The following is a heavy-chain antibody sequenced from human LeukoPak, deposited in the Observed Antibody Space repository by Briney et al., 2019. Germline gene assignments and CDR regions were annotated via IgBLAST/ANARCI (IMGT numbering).Heavy chain of an antibody. J-gene: IGHJ5*02. Sequence: PGESLKISCKGSGYSFTSYWIGWVRQMPGKGLEWMGIIFPGDSDTRYSPSFQGQVTISADKSINAAYLQWRSLKASDTAMYYCARSGVPGAMTWFDPWGQGTLVTVSS. CDR2: IFPGDSDT. V-gene: IGHV5-51*01. CDR3: ARSGVPGAMTWFDP. D-gene: IGHD2-2*01. CDR1: GYSFTSYW.